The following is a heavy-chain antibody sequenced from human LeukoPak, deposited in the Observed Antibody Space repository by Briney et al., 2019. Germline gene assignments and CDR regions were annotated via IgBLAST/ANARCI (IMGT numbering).Heavy chain of an antibody. V-gene: IGHV3-23*01. CDR1: GFTFSSYA. J-gene: IGHJ6*02. CDR2: ISGSGGST. D-gene: IGHD3-10*01. Sequence: GGSLRLSCAASGFTFSSYAMSWVRQAPGKGLEWVSAISGSGGSTYYADSVKGRFTISRDNSKNTLYLQMNTLRGDDTAVYYCAKGTQGAFYYGVDVWGQGTTVTVSS. CDR3: AKGTQGAFYYGVDV.